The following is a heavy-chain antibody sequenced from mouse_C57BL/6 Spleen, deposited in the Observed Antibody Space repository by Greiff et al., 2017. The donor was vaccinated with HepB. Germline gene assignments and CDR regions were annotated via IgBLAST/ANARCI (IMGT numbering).Heavy chain of an antibody. D-gene: IGHD2-4*01. CDR1: GFSFNTYA. CDR2: IRSKSNNYAT. V-gene: IGHV10-1*01. J-gene: IGHJ2*01. Sequence: EVMLVESGGGLVQPKGSLKLSCAASGFSFNTYAMNWVRQAPGKGLEWVARIRSKSNNYATYYADSVKDRFTISRDDSESMLYLQMNNLKTEDTAMYYCVRQHDYDGLDYWGQGTTLTVSS. CDR3: VRQHDYDGLDY.